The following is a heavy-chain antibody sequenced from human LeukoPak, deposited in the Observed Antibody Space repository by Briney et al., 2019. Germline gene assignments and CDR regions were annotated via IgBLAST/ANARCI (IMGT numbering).Heavy chain of an antibody. CDR1: GGSISSSSYY. CDR2: IYYSGST. V-gene: IGHV4-39*07. D-gene: IGHD2-2*01. CDR3: TASSYYYYYMDV. J-gene: IGHJ6*03. Sequence: PSETLSLTRTVSGGSISSSSYYWGWIRQPPGKGLEWIGSIYYSGSTYYNPSLKSRVTISVDTSKNQFSLKLSSVTAADTAVYYCTASSYYYYYMDVWGKGTTVTVSS.